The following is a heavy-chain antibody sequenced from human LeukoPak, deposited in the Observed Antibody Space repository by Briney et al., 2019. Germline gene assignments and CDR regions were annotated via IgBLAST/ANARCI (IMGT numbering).Heavy chain of an antibody. Sequence: ASVKVSCKAFGGTFSSYAISWVRQAPGQGREWMGGIIPIFGTANYAQKFQDRVTITADKSTSTAYMELSSLRSEDTAMYYCAKTPSIAVAVSPSFDYWGQGTLVTVSS. J-gene: IGHJ4*02. CDR3: AKTPSIAVAVSPSFDY. CDR1: GGTFSSYA. D-gene: IGHD6-19*01. V-gene: IGHV1-69*06. CDR2: IIPIFGTA.